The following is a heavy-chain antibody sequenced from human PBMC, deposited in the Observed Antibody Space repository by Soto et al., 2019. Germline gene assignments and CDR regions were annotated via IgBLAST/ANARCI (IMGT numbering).Heavy chain of an antibody. V-gene: IGHV3-23*01. D-gene: IGHD3-16*02. Sequence: EVQLLESGGGLVQPGGSLRLSCAASGFTFSSYAMSWVRQAPGKGLEWVSAISGSGGSTYYADSVKGRFTISRDNSRNTLYLQMNSLRAEDTAVYYCAKDSITLRGVIVIPFGQSWGQGTLVTVSS. CDR3: AKDSITLRGVIVIPFGQS. J-gene: IGHJ4*02. CDR2: ISGSGGST. CDR1: GFTFSSYA.